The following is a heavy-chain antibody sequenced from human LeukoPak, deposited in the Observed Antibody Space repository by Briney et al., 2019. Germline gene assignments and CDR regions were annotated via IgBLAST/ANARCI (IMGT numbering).Heavy chain of an antibody. CDR1: GDSVSSNSAA. V-gene: IGHV6-1*01. D-gene: IGHD5-12*01. CDR2: TYYRSKWYN. J-gene: IGHJ3*02. CDR3: AREWLQDGFDI. Sequence: SQTLSLTCAISGDSVSSNSAAWNWIRQSPSSGLEWLGRTYYRSKWYNDYAESVKSRVSVNPDTSKNQLSLQLNSVTPEDTAVYYCAREWLQDGFDIWGQGTMVTVSS.